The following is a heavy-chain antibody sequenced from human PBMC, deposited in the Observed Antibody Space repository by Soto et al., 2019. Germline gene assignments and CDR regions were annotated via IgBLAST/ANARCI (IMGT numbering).Heavy chain of an antibody. Sequence: EVQLVESGGGLVQPRGSLRLSCAASGFTFSSSWMHWVRQAPGKGLVWVSHLNKNGTATNYADSVKGRFTISRDNAKNTLYLQMNSLRAEDTAVYYCARNYATDVWGQGTTVTVSS. CDR2: LNKNGTAT. V-gene: IGHV3-74*01. J-gene: IGHJ6*02. CDR3: ARNYATDV. CDR1: GFTFSSSW.